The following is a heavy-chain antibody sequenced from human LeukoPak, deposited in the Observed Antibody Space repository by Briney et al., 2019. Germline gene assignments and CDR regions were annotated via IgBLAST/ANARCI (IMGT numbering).Heavy chain of an antibody. CDR3: ARWKVYYFDY. D-gene: IGHD1-1*01. V-gene: IGHV4-34*01. CDR2: INHSGST. J-gene: IGHJ4*02. CDR1: GGSFSGYY. Sequence: PETLSLTCAVYGGSFSGYYWSWIRQPPGKGLEWIGEINHSGSTNYNPSLKSRVTISVDTSKNQFSLKLSSVTAADTAVYYCARWKVYYFDYWGQGTLVTVSS.